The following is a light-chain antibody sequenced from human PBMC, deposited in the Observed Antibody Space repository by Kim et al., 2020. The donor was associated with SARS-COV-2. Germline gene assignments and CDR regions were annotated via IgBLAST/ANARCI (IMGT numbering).Light chain of an antibody. CDR2: YDS. CDR3: QVWDSSSDHVV. Sequence: KAAQLHCGGNNIGSKSMHWYQQRPXQAPVLVIYYDSDRPSGIPERFSGSNSGNTATLTISRVEAGDEADYYCQVWDSSSDHVVFGGGTQLTVL. J-gene: IGLJ2*01. V-gene: IGLV3-21*04. CDR1: NIGSKS.